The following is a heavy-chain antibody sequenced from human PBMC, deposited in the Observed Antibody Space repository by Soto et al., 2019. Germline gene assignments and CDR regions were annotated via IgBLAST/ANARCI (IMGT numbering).Heavy chain of an antibody. V-gene: IGHV3-53*01. CDR2: ICSGVST. Sequence: GGSLRLSCAASGFTVSSNYMSWVRQAPGKGLEWVSIICSGVSTYYAGSVKGRFTISRDNSKNTLYLQMNSLRAEDTAVYYCAADVPVESPLIDHWGQGILVTVSS. J-gene: IGHJ4*02. CDR3: AADVPVESPLIDH. CDR1: GFTVSSNY. D-gene: IGHD2-8*01.